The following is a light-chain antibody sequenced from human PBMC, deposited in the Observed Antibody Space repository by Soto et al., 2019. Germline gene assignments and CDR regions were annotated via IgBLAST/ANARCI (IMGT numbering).Light chain of an antibody. J-gene: IGKJ1*01. Sequence: DIQMTQSPSTLSASVGDRVTITCRASQNISSRLAWYQLKPGKAPKLLMSDASNLERGVPSTFSGSGSGTEFTLTISTLQPDDFATYYCQQYTGYSRTFGQGTKVDIK. CDR3: QQYTGYSRT. V-gene: IGKV1-5*01. CDR1: QNISSR. CDR2: DAS.